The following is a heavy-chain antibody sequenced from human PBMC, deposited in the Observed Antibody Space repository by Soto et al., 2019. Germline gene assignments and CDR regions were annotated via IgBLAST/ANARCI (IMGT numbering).Heavy chain of an antibody. CDR2: ISDYGANT. V-gene: IGHV3-23*01. CDR3: AKGFSGHYYDF. D-gene: IGHD3-22*01. Sequence: EVQVLESGGGLVQPGGSLRLSCAASGFMSWVRQAPGKGLEWVSAISDYGANTYYVDSVKGRFTISRDNAKNTLYLQMNSLRAEDTAVYYCAKGFSGHYYDFRGQGTLVTVSP. J-gene: IGHJ4*02. CDR1: GF.